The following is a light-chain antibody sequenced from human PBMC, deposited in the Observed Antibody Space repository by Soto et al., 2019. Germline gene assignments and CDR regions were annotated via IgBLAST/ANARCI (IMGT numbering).Light chain of an antibody. Sequence: IVLTQSPATLSVSPGDTATLSCRANQSVSSNLAWYQQKPGQAPMLLIYGASTRATAIPARFSGSGSGTEFTLNITSLQSEDIAVYYCQQYDSWLVWTFGQGTKVEI. J-gene: IGKJ1*01. CDR2: GAS. CDR3: QQYDSWLVWT. CDR1: QSVSSN. V-gene: IGKV3-15*01.